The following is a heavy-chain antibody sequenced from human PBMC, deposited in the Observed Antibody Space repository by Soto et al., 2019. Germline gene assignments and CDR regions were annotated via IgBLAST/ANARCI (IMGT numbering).Heavy chain of an antibody. D-gene: IGHD6-13*01. Sequence: GGSLRLSSAAAAFTFSSYAMSWVRQAPGKGLEWVSAISGSGGSTYYADSVKGRFTISRDNSKNTLYLQMNSLRAEDTAVYYCAKDAAAAGNYYYYYGMDVWGQGTTVTVS. CDR2: ISGSGGST. V-gene: IGHV3-23*01. J-gene: IGHJ6*02. CDR1: AFTFSSYA. CDR3: AKDAAAAGNYYYYYGMDV.